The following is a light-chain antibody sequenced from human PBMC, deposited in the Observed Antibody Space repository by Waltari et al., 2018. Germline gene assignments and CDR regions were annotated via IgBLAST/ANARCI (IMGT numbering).Light chain of an antibody. CDR2: GAS. CDR1: QTVGTS. CDR3: QQYHTWPPIT. J-gene: IGKJ5*01. Sequence: ERVMTQSPVTLSVSPGGSATLSCRASQTVGTSLAWYHQKAGQAPRLLIHGASTRATDIPARFSGSGTGTEFTLTSSSLQPEDSAVYFCQQYHTWPPITFGQGTRLEI. V-gene: IGKV3-15*01.